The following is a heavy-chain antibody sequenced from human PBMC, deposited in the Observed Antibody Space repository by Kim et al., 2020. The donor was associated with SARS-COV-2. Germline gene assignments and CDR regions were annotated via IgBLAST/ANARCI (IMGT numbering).Heavy chain of an antibody. J-gene: IGHJ5*02. CDR2: TYYRSKWYN. D-gene: IGHD3-10*01. CDR3: ARDSQTRWYYYGSGSYYRYPNWFDP. V-gene: IGHV6-1*01. CDR1: GDSVSSNSAA. Sequence: SQTLSLTCAISGDSVSSNSAAWNWIRQSPSRGLEWLGRTYYRSKWYNDYAVSVKSRITINPDTSKNQFSLQLNSVTPEDTAVYYCARDSQTRWYYYGSGSYYRYPNWFDPWGQGTLVTVSS.